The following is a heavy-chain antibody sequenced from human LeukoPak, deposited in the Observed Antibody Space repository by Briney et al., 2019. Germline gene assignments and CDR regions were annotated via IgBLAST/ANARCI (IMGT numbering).Heavy chain of an antibody. Sequence: PGGSLRLSCAASGFTFSSYEMNWVRQAPGKGLEWVSSISSSSSYIYYADSVKGRFTISRDNAKNSLYLQMNSLRAEDTAVYYCASGAYYGRGDYWGQGTLVTVSS. CDR3: ASGAYYGRGDY. CDR2: ISSSSSYI. CDR1: GFTFSSYE. J-gene: IGHJ4*02. V-gene: IGHV3-21*01. D-gene: IGHD2/OR15-2a*01.